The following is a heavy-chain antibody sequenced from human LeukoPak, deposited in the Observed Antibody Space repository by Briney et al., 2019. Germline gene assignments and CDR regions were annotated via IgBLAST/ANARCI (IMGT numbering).Heavy chain of an antibody. Sequence: PWGSLRLSCAASGFTFSSYEMSWVRQAPGKGLEWVSYISSSGSTIYYADSVKGRFTISRDNAKNSLYLQMNSLRAEDTAVYYCVRDDNLTGYPTPFDYWGQGTLVTVSS. J-gene: IGHJ4*02. CDR3: VRDDNLTGYPTPFDY. CDR2: ISSSGSTI. V-gene: IGHV3-48*03. D-gene: IGHD3-9*01. CDR1: GFTFSSYE.